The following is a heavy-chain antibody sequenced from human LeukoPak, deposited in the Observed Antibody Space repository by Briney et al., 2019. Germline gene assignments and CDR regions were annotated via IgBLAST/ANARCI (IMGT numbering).Heavy chain of an antibody. Sequence: LPGGSLRLSCAASGFTFSSYAMSWVRQAPGKGLEWVSAISGSGGSTYYADSVKGRFTISRDNSKNTLYLQMNSLRAEDTAVYYCAKDQNWNYVYFDYWGQGALVTVSS. CDR1: GFTFSSYA. CDR3: AKDQNWNYVYFDY. J-gene: IGHJ4*02. CDR2: ISGSGGST. V-gene: IGHV3-23*01. D-gene: IGHD1-7*01.